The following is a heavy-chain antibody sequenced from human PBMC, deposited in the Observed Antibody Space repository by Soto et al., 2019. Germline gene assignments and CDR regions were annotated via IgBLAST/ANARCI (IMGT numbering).Heavy chain of an antibody. CDR2: ISYDGSNK. Sequence: QVQLVESGGGVVQPGRSLRLSCAASGFTFSSYGMHWVRQAPGKGLEWGAVISYDGSNKYYADSVKGRFTISRDNSKNTLDLQMNSLRAEDTAVYYCAKDRRWLYSSSSGLDYWGQGTLITVS. D-gene: IGHD6-6*01. J-gene: IGHJ4*02. CDR3: AKDRRWLYSSSSGLDY. V-gene: IGHV3-30*18. CDR1: GFTFSSYG.